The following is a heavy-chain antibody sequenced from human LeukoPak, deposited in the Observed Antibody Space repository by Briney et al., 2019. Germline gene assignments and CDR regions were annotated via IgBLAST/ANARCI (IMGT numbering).Heavy chain of an antibody. CDR2: IYHSGST. V-gene: IGHV4-38-2*02. D-gene: IGHD1-26*01. J-gene: IGHJ4*02. CDR1: GGSISSYY. CDR3: ARRGPMGYYFDY. Sequence: ASETLSLTCTVSGGSISSYYWGWIRQPPGKGLEWIGSIYHSGSTYYNPSLKSRVTISVDTSKNQFSLELSSVTAADTAVYYCARRGPMGYYFDYWGQGTLVTVSS.